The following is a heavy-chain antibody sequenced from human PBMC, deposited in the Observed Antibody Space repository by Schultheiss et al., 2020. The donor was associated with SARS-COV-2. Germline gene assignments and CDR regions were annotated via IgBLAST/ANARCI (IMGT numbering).Heavy chain of an antibody. J-gene: IGHJ5*02. D-gene: IGHD2-15*01. CDR2: IYWNDDK. Sequence: SGPTLVKPTQTLTLTCTFSGFSLSTSGVGVGWIRQPPGKALEWLALIYWNDDKRYSPSLKSRLTITKDTSKNQVVLTMTKMDPVDTATYYCARILGGDCSGGGCYLDWFDPWGQGILVTVSS. CDR1: GFSLSTSGVG. V-gene: IGHV2-5*01. CDR3: ARILGGDCSGGGCYLDWFDP.